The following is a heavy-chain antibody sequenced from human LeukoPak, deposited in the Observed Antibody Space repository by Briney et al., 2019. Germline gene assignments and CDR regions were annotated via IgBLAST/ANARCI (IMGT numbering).Heavy chain of an antibody. CDR3: ARADYDFVWGSYRLPDP. D-gene: IGHD3-16*02. CDR1: GYTFSKYG. CDR2: MNPNGGNT. V-gene: IGHV1-8*01. J-gene: IGHJ5*02. Sequence: ASVKVSCKASGYTFSKYGISWVRQAPGQGLEWMGWMNPNGGNTGYAQKFQGRVTMTRNTSISTAYMELSSLRSEDTAMYYCARADYDFVWGSYRLPDPWGQGTLVTVSS.